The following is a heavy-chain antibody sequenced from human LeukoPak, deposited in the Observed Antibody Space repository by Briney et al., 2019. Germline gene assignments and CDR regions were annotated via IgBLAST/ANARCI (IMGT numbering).Heavy chain of an antibody. CDR2: INPNSGGT. V-gene: IGHV1-2*02. D-gene: IGHD3-22*01. J-gene: IGHJ4*02. Sequence: ASVKVSCKASGYTFTGYYMHWVRQAPGQGLEWMGWINPNSGGTNYAQKFQGRVTMTRDTSISTAYMELSRLRSDDTAMYYCARSNYYDSSGYYYFDYWGQGTLVTVSS. CDR3: ARSNYYDSSGYYYFDY. CDR1: GYTFTGYY.